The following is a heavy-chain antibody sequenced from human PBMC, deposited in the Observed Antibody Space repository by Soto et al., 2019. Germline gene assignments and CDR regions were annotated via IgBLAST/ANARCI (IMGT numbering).Heavy chain of an antibody. CDR2: IIPIFGTA. V-gene: IGHV1-69*13. CDR3: ARGGYSGYDWAYRFDY. D-gene: IGHD5-12*01. Sequence: SVKVSCKASGGTFSSYAISWVRQAPGQGLEWMGGIIPIFGTANYAQKFQGRVTITADESTSTAYMELRSLRSEDTAVYYCARGGYSGYDWAYRFDYWGQGTLVTVSS. J-gene: IGHJ4*02. CDR1: GGTFSSYA.